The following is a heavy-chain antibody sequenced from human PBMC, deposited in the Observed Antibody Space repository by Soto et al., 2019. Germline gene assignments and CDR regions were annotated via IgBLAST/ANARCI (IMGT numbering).Heavy chain of an antibody. CDR2: IYYSGST. J-gene: IGHJ3*02. V-gene: IGHV4-59*01. Sequence: SETLSLTCTVSGGYINDYYWSWIRQPPGKGLEWIGYIYYSGSTNYNPSLKSRVTISVDTSKNQFSLKLSSVTAADTAVYYCARDPEVLGAFDIWGQGTMVTVSS. CDR3: ARDPEVLGAFDI. CDR1: GGYINDYY.